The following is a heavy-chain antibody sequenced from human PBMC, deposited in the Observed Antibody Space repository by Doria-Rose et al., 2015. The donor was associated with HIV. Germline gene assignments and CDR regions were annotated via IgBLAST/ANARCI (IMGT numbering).Heavy chain of an antibody. D-gene: IGHD6-13*01. V-gene: IGHV4-34*01. CDR1: GGSFSGYY. CDR3: ARRPPYSSSWKY. J-gene: IGHJ4*02. Sequence: QVPLQQWDAGLLKPSETLSLTCAVYGGSFSGYYWSWIRQSPGKGLQWIGEINHSGNRNYNPSLNSRVTVSVDTSKNQFSLKLRSVTAADTAVYYCARRPPYSSSWKYWGQGTLVTVSS. CDR2: INHSGNR.